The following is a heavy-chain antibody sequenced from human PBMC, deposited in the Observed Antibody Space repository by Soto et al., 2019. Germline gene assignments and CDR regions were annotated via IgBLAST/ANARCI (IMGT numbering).Heavy chain of an antibody. CDR3: ARDRSGGSGMWYGMDV. V-gene: IGHV3-21*01. J-gene: IGHJ6*02. CDR1: GFTFSSYS. CDR2: ISSSSSYI. D-gene: IGHD3-10*01. Sequence: RGSLRLSCAASGFTFSSYSMNWVRQAPGKGLEWVSSISSSSSYIYYADSVKSRFTISRDNAKNSLYLQMNSLRAEDTAVYYCARDRSGGSGMWYGMDVWGQGTTVTVSS.